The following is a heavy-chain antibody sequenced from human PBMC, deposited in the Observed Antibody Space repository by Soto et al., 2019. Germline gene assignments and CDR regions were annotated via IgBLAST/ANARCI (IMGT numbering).Heavy chain of an antibody. Sequence: SETLSLTCAVYGGSFSGYYWSWIRQPPGKGLEWIGEINHSGSTNYNPSLKSRVTISVDTSKNQFSLKLSSVTAADTAVYYCASPGVSSSGSVLEGRSFYYYYMDVWGKGTTVTVSS. V-gene: IGHV4-34*01. CDR2: INHSGST. D-gene: IGHD6-19*01. CDR1: GGSFSGYY. J-gene: IGHJ6*03. CDR3: ASPGVSSSGSVLEGRSFYYYYMDV.